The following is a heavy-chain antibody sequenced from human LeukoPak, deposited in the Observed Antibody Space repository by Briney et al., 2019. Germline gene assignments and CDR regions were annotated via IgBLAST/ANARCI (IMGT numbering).Heavy chain of an antibody. V-gene: IGHV3-30*02. Sequence: QTGGSLRLSCAASGFTFSNAWMSWVRQAPGKGLEWVAFIRYDGSNKYYADSVKGRFTISRDNSKNTLYLQMNSLRAEDTAVYYCAKTTYDILTGYFNWGQGTLVTVSS. CDR3: AKTTYDILTGYFN. CDR1: GFTFSNAW. J-gene: IGHJ4*02. D-gene: IGHD3-9*01. CDR2: IRYDGSNK.